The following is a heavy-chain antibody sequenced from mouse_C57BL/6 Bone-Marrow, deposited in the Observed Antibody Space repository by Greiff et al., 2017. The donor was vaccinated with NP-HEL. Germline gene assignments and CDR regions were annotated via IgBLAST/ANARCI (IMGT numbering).Heavy chain of an antibody. CDR1: GYSITSGYY. J-gene: IGHJ1*03. CDR2: ISYDGSN. D-gene: IGHD1-1*01. CDR3: ARRYGSSYPDWYFDV. V-gene: IGHV3-6*01. Sequence: VQLKESGPGLVKPSQSLSLTCSVTGYSITSGYYWNWIRQFPGNKLEWMGYISYDGSNNYNPSLKNRISITRDTSKNQFFLKLNSVTTEDTATDYCARRYGSSYPDWYFDVWGTGTTVTVSS.